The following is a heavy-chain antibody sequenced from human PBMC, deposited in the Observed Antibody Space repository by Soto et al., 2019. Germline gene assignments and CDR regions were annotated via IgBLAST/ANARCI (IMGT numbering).Heavy chain of an antibody. J-gene: IGHJ4*02. CDR3: ARDGYDGSGSPYPAY. D-gene: IGHD3-10*01. CDR2: IYYSGRT. V-gene: IGHV4-31*03. CDR1: GVSISTGGYY. Sequence: TLSLTCTVSGVSISTGGYYWSWIRQHPGKGLEWIGNIYYSGRTYYNPSLKSRVILSVDTSKRQFSLRLTSVTAADTAVYYCARDGYDGSGSPYPAYWGPGTQVTVSS.